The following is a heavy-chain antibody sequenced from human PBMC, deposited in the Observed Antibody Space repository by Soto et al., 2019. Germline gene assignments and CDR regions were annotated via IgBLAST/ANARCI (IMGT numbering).Heavy chain of an antibody. CDR1: GFTFNSYA. CDR2: ISGNSGIT. V-gene: IGHV3-23*01. Sequence: EVQLLESGGGLVQPGGSLRLSCAASGFTFNSYAMSWVRQAPGKGLEWVASISGNSGITYYADSVKGRFTISRDNAKNSLYLQMNSLRAEDTAVYYCAREVDTAMAKGDYYYGMDVWGQGTTVTVSS. CDR3: AREVDTAMAKGDYYYGMDV. D-gene: IGHD5-18*01. J-gene: IGHJ6*02.